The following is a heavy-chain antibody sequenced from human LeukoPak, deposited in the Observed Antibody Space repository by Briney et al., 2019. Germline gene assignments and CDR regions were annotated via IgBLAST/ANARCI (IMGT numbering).Heavy chain of an antibody. J-gene: IGHJ4*02. V-gene: IGHV3-53*01. CDR3: ARPRNSYDSSGYLDY. Sequence: GGSLRLSCAASGFIVSSNYMSWVRQAPGKGLEWVSVIYSGGSTYYADSVKGRFTISRDNSKNTLYLQMNSLRAEDTAVYYCARPRNSYDSSGYLDYWGQGTLVTVSS. CDR1: GFIVSSNY. D-gene: IGHD3-22*01. CDR2: IYSGGST.